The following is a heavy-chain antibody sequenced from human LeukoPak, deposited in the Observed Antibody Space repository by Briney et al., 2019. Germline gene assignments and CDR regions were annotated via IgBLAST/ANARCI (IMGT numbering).Heavy chain of an antibody. CDR3: ARTGYSSGWYY. V-gene: IGHV1-18*01. J-gene: IGHJ4*02. Sequence: ASVKVSCKASGYTFTTYGISWVRQAPGQGLEWMGWINTYNGNTNYAQKFQGRVTMTRDTSISTAYMELSRLRSDDTAVYYCARTGYSSGWYYWGQGTLVTVSS. CDR2: INTYNGNT. CDR1: GYTFTTYG. D-gene: IGHD6-19*01.